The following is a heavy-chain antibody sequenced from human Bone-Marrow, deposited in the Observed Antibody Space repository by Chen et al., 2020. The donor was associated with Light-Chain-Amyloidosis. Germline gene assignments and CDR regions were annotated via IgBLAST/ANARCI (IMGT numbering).Heavy chain of an antibody. CDR2: LYSGERT. CDR3: ARDGGSGSPGGGCSFYGMDV. CDR1: GLTVSSSY. Sequence: EVQLVESGGGLIQPGGSLRLSCAASGLTVSSSYISWVRPAPGKGREGVAFLYSGERTYYADSVKGRFTISRDNSKNTLYLQMNSLRAEDTAVYYCARDGGSGSPGGGCSFYGMDVWGQGTTVTVSS. V-gene: IGHV3-53*01. J-gene: IGHJ6*02. D-gene: IGHD3-10*01.